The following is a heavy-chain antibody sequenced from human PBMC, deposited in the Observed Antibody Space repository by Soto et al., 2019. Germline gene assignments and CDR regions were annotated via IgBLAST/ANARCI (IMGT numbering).Heavy chain of an antibody. Sequence: SETLSLTCTVSGDSIRSSSYWGWIRQPPGKGLKWIGSIYSTGNTYYNPYLKSKVTISVDTSKNQFSLNVISVTAADTAVYYCRRSSRYSTDVWGQGTTVS. CDR2: IYSTGNT. J-gene: IGHJ6*02. V-gene: IGHV4-39*01. CDR1: GDSIRSSSY. CDR3: RRSSRYSTDV. D-gene: IGHD6-13*01.